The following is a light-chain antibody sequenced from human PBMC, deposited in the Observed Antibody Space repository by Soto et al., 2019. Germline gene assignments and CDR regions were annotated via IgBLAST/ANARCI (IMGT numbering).Light chain of an antibody. CDR3: QQTVSTPRT. V-gene: IGKV1-39*01. J-gene: IGKJ1*01. CDR2: ATS. Sequence: DIQMTQSPSSLSASVGDRVTITCRASQSISNYLNWYQQKPGKAPKLLIHATSSLQSGVPSRFSGGGSGTDYTLTISSLQPEDFATYSCQQTVSTPRTFGQGTKVEIK. CDR1: QSISNY.